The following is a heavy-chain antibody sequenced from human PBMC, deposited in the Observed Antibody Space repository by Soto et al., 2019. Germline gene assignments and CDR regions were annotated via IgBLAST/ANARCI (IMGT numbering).Heavy chain of an antibody. CDR1: GFTFSTYG. CDR3: ARVVPAAMYYYYGMDV. CDR2: ISFDGSDI. V-gene: IGHV3-30*03. J-gene: IGHJ6*02. Sequence: QVQLVESGGGVVQPGRSLRLSCAASGFTFSTYGMHWVRQAPGKGLEWVAVISFDGSDIYYADSVKGRFTISRDNSKNXLDLQMNSLRAEDTAVYYCARVVPAAMYYYYGMDVWGQGTAVTVSS. D-gene: IGHD2-2*01.